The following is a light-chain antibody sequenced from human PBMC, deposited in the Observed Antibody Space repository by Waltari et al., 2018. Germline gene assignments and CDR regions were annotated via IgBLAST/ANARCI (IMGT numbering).Light chain of an antibody. CDR1: SSTIGSNY. CDR2: RKN. V-gene: IGLV1-47*01. CDR3: AAWDDSLTGSVL. Sequence: QSVLTQPPSASGAPGQRVTISCSGSSSTIGSNYVFWYQQLPGTAPNLLIHRKNQRPSGVPDRFSGSKSGTSASLAISGLRPEDEAVYYCAAWDDSLTGSVLFGGGTKLTVL. J-gene: IGLJ2*01.